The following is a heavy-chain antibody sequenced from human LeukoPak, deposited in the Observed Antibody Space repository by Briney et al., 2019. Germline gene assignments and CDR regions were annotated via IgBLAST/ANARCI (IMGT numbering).Heavy chain of an antibody. CDR1: GGSMSSSGYY. J-gene: IGHJ4*02. V-gene: IGHV4-39*01. CDR3: ASQQSSGWPPRGDDY. Sequence: SETLSLTCAVSGGSMSSSGYYWGWIRQPPGKGLEWIGNIYYSGTTHYNPSLPSRVTISVATSKSQFSLMLTSVTAADTAVYYCASQQSSGWPPRGDDYWGQGILVTVSS. D-gene: IGHD6-19*01. CDR2: IYYSGTT.